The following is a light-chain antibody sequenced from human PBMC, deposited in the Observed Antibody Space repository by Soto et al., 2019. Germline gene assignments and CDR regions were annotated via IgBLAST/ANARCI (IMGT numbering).Light chain of an antibody. CDR2: AAS. CDR3: QQSYRTPRVS. V-gene: IGKV1-39*01. Sequence: DIQMTQSPSSLSASVGDRVTITCRASQSISSYLNWYQQKPGKAPKLLIYAASSLQSGVPSRFSGSGTETDFTLTISSLQPEDFATYYCQQSYRTPRVSFGPGTKVDIK. CDR1: QSISSY. J-gene: IGKJ3*01.